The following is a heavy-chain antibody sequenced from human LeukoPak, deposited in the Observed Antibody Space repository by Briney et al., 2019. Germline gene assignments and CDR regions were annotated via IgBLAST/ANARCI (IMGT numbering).Heavy chain of an antibody. V-gene: IGHV3-74*01. J-gene: IGHJ4*02. CDR3: ATQAGITIFGRYFDY. D-gene: IGHD3-3*01. CDR1: GFTFSDSW. CDR2: INTDGSST. Sequence: PGGSLRLSCAASGFTFSDSWMNWVRQAPGKGLLWVSRINTDGSSTTYADSVKGRFTISRDNAKNTRYLQMNSLRAEDTGVYYCATQAGITIFGRYFDYWGQGTLVTVSS.